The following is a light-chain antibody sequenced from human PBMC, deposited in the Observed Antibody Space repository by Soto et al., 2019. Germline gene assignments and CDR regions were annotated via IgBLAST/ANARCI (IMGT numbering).Light chain of an antibody. CDR2: ATR. CDR1: STDVGNYNL. Sequence: QSALTQPASVSGSPGQSITISCTGTSTDVGNYNLVSWYQQHPGKAPKLIIYATRKRPSGVSDRYSGSKSGNTASLTISGLQAEDEANYYCCSDAGSITFTFGGGTKLTVL. J-gene: IGLJ2*01. CDR3: CSDAGSITFT. V-gene: IGLV2-23*02.